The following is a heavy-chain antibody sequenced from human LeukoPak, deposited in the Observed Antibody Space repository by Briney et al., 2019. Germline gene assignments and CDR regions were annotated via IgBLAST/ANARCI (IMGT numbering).Heavy chain of an antibody. V-gene: IGHV4-59*01. CDR2: THSSGNT. CDR1: GGSIITYY. Sequence: SETLSLTCTVSGGSIITYYWSWIRQPPGKVLEWIAFTHSSGNTGYNPSLKSRVTLSLDTSKNHFSLKVTSMTAADTAVYYCARTTEAHSWRTRYYDYYMDVWGKGTTVAVSS. J-gene: IGHJ6*03. CDR3: ARTTEAHSWRTRYYDYYMDV. D-gene: IGHD6-13*01.